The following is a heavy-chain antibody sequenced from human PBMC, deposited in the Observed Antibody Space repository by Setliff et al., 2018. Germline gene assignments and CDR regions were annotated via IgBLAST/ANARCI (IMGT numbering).Heavy chain of an antibody. CDR2: VYYSGTA. CDR3: ARGGTFRYFDF. D-gene: IGHD5-12*01. V-gene: IGHV4-59*01. Sequence: LSLTCTVSDGSLSTYYWSWIRQPPGKGLEFIGYVYYSGTANYSPSLRSRLTISVDTSKNQFSLKLRSATAADTAVYYCARGGTFRYFDFWGQGAPVTVSS. CDR1: DGSLSTYY. J-gene: IGHJ4*02.